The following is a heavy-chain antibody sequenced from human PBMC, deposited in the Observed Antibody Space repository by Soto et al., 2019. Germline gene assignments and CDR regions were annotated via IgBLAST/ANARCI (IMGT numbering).Heavy chain of an antibody. CDR1: GGSFSGYY. CDR2: INHSGST. Sequence: QVQLQQWGAGLLKPSETLSLTCAVYGGSFSGYYWSWIRQPPGKGLEWIGEINHSGSTNYNPSLKSRVTISVDTSKNQFSLKLSSVTAADTAVYYCARGLAARPERNFDYWGQGTLVTVSS. D-gene: IGHD6-6*01. CDR3: ARGLAARPERNFDY. V-gene: IGHV4-34*01. J-gene: IGHJ4*02.